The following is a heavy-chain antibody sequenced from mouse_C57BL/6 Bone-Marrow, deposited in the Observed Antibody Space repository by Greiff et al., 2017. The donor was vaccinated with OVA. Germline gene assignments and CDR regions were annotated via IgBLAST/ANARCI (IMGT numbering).Heavy chain of an antibody. D-gene: IGHD1-1*01. J-gene: IGHJ3*01. CDR1: GYSITSGYY. V-gene: IGHV3-6*01. CDR2: ISYDGSN. CDR3: ARGSTAVVAAGFAD. Sequence: EVKLMESGPGLVKPSQSLSLTCSVTGYSITSGYYWNWIRQFPGNKLEWMGYISYDGSNNYNPSLKNRISITRDTSKNQFFLKLNAVTTEDTAAYDGARGSTAVVAAGFADWGQGTLVTVSA.